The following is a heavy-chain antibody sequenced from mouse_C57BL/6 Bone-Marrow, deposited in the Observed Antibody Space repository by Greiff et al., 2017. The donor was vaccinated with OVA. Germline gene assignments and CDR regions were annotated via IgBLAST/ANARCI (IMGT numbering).Heavy chain of an antibody. J-gene: IGHJ4*01. CDR1: GFSLTSYG. CDR3: ARNKHGSSPDAMDY. V-gene: IGHV2-2*01. CDR2: IWSGGST. Sequence: VQLQQSGPGLVQPSQSLSITCTVSGFSLTSYGVHWVRQSPGKGLEWLGVIWSGGSTDYNAAFISRLSISKDNSKSQVFFKMHSLLTDDTAIDYCARNKHGSSPDAMDYWGQGTSVTVSS. D-gene: IGHD1-1*01.